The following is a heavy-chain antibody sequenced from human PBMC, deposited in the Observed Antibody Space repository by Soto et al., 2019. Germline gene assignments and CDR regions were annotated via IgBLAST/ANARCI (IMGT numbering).Heavy chain of an antibody. CDR1: GYSFTSYW. Sequence: PGESLKISCKGSGYSFTSYWISWVRQMPGKGLEWMGRIDPSDSYTNYSPSFQGYVTISADKSISTAYLQWSSLKASDTAMYYCARVGLTGTTRYYYYVIDFWGQGSTVTGSS. CDR2: IDPSDSYT. CDR3: ARVGLTGTTRYYYYVIDF. V-gene: IGHV5-10-1*01. J-gene: IGHJ6*02. D-gene: IGHD1-1*01.